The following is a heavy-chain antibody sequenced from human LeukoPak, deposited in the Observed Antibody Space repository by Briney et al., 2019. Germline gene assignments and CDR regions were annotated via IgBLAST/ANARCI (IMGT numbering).Heavy chain of an antibody. CDR3: ARTKIKGANGYCFDY. D-gene: IGHD2-8*01. V-gene: IGHV1-2*02. CDR2: INPNSGGT. CDR1: GYTFTSYG. Sequence: GASVKVSCKASGYTFTSYGISWVRQAPGQGLEWMGWINPNSGGTNYAQKFQGRVTMTRDTSISTAYMELSRLRSDDTAVYYCARTKIKGANGYCFDYWGQGTLVTVSS. J-gene: IGHJ4*02.